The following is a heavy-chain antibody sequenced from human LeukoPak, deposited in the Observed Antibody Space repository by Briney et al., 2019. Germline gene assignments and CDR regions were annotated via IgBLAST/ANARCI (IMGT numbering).Heavy chain of an antibody. Sequence: ASVKVSCKVSGYTLTELSMHWVRQAPGKGLEWMGGFDPEDGETIYAQKFQGRVTMTEDTSTDTAYVELSSLRSEDTAVYYCATEGIAVAGTPYWGQGTLVTVSS. CDR1: GYTLTELS. V-gene: IGHV1-24*01. CDR2: FDPEDGET. CDR3: ATEGIAVAGTPY. J-gene: IGHJ4*02. D-gene: IGHD6-19*01.